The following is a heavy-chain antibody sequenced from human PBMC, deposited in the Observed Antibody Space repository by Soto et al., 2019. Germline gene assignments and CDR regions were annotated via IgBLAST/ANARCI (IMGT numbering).Heavy chain of an antibody. J-gene: IGHJ6*03. CDR1: GFTFSSYG. V-gene: IGHV3-30*18. Sequence: QVQLVESGGGVVQPGRSLRLSCAASGFTFSSYGMHWVRQAPGKGLEWVAVISYDGSNKYYADSVKGRFTISRDNSKNTLYLQMNSLRAEDTAVYYCAKGGLPAADYYSYYYMDVWGKGTTVTVSS. CDR3: AKGGLPAADYYSYYYMDV. D-gene: IGHD2-2*01. CDR2: ISYDGSNK.